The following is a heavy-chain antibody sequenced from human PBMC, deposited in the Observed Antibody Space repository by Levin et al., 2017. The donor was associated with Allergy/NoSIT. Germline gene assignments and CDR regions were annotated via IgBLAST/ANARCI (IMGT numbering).Heavy chain of an antibody. D-gene: IGHD3-22*01. V-gene: IGHV4-39*07. Sequence: SETLSLTCTVSGGSISSSSYYWGWIRQPPGKGLEWIGSIYYSGSTYYNPSLKSRVTISVDTSKNQFSLKLSSVTAADTAVYYCATDQDSSRLDAFDIWGQGTMVTVSS. CDR1: GGSISSSSYY. CDR2: IYYSGST. CDR3: ATDQDSSRLDAFDI. J-gene: IGHJ3*02.